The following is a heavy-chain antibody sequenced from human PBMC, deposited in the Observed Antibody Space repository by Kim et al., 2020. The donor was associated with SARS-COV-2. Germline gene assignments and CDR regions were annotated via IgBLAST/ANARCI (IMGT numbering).Heavy chain of an antibody. CDR3: ARTGFYYGTGSGYAFDI. J-gene: IGHJ3*02. Sequence: SETLSLTCTASGGSISSSSYYWGWIRQSPGKGLEWIGTIYYSGSTFYNPSLKSRLTMSVDTSKNQFSLKLSSVTAADTAGYYWARTGFYYGTGSGYAFDISGQGALVTVSS. D-gene: IGHD3-10*01. CDR1: GGSISSSSYY. V-gene: IGHV4-39*07. CDR2: IYYSGST.